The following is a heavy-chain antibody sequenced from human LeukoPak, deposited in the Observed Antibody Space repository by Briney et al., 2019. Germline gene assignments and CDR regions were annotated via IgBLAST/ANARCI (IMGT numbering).Heavy chain of an antibody. CDR1: GGSISSSNYY. D-gene: IGHD3-3*01. CDR2: IYFGGST. V-gene: IGHV4-39*01. Sequence: PSETLTLTCSVSGGSISSSNYYWGWIRQPPGKGLEWIGSIYFGGSTYYNPSLKSRVTISVDTSKNQFSLRLSSVTAADTAVYYCARRGVAIDYWGEGTLVTVSS. J-gene: IGHJ4*02. CDR3: ARRGVAIDY.